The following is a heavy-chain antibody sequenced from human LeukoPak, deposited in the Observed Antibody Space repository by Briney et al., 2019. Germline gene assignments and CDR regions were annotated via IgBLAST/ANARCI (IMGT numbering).Heavy chain of an antibody. Sequence: GASVKASCKASGYTFTSYYMHWVRQAPGQGLEWMGIINPSGGSTSYAQKFQGRVTMTRDTSTSTVYMELSSLRSEDTAVYYCARIAVAGELVGYFDYWGQGTLVTVSS. CDR3: ARIAVAGELVGYFDY. D-gene: IGHD6-19*01. CDR2: INPSGGST. J-gene: IGHJ4*02. CDR1: GYTFTSYY. V-gene: IGHV1-46*01.